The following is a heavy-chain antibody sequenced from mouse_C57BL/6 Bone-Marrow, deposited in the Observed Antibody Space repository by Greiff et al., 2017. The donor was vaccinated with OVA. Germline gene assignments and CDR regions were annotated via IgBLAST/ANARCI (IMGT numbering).Heavy chain of an antibody. Sequence: EVQLQQSGPVLVKPGASVKMSCKASGYTFTDYYMNWVKQSHGKSLEWIGVINPYNGGTSYNQKFKGKATLTVAKSSRTAYMELNSLTSEDSAVYYCATLYGSSYDAMDYCGQGTSVTVSS. CDR1: GYTFTDYY. D-gene: IGHD1-1*01. J-gene: IGHJ4*01. CDR3: ATLYGSSYDAMDY. CDR2: INPYNGGT. V-gene: IGHV1-19*01.